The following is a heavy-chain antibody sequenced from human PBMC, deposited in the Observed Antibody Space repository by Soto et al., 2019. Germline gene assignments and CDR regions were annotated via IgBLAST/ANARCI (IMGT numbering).Heavy chain of an antibody. V-gene: IGHV4-34*01. D-gene: IGHD6-13*01. CDR1: GGSFSGYY. CDR3: ARWGSSWYGFFDY. Sequence: SETLSLTCAVYGGSFSGYYWSWIRQPPGKGLEWIGEINHSGSTNYNPSLKNRVTISVDTSKNQFSRKLSSVTAADTAVYYWARWGSSWYGFFDYWGQGTLVTVSS. J-gene: IGHJ4*02. CDR2: INHSGST.